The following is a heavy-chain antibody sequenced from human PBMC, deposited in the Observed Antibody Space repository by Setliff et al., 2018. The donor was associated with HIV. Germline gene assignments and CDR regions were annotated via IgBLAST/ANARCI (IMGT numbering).Heavy chain of an antibody. CDR1: GGSIENLY. Sequence: SETLSLTCTVSGGSIENLYWTWIRQPSGRGLEWIGYVYSTGSTKYNPSLKSRATMSDDTSKNQISLTLTSVSAADTAVYYCASTSMGMTRKPIWYYHMAVLGHGITVTVSS. CDR3: ASTSMGMTRKPIWYYHMAV. V-gene: IGHV4-59*11. D-gene: IGHD7-27*01. CDR2: VYSTGST. J-gene: IGHJ6*03.